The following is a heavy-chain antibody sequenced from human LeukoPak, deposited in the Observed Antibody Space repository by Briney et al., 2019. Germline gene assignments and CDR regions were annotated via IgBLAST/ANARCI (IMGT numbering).Heavy chain of an antibody. Sequence: PSETLSLTCTVSGGSISSYYWSWIRQPPGKGPEWIGYIYYSGSTNYNPSLKSRVTISVDTSKNQFSLKLSSVTAADTAVYYCARDGGDYDILTGYLPRGWFDPWGQGTLVTVSS. CDR3: ARDGGDYDILTGYLPRGWFDP. CDR1: GGSISSYY. J-gene: IGHJ5*02. D-gene: IGHD3-9*01. V-gene: IGHV4-59*01. CDR2: IYYSGST.